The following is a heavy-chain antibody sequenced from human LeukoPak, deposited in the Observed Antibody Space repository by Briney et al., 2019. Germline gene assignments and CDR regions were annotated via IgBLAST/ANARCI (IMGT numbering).Heavy chain of an antibody. V-gene: IGHV1-2*02. Sequence: ASVKVSCKASGYTFTGYYMHWVRQAPGQGLEWMGWINPNSGGTNYAQKFQGRVTMTRDTSISTAYMELSRLRSDDTAVCYCARTLRYCSSTSCYTDFVYYYYYGMDVWGQGTTVTVSS. D-gene: IGHD2-2*02. J-gene: IGHJ6*02. CDR2: INPNSGGT. CDR1: GYTFTGYY. CDR3: ARTLRYCSSTSCYTDFVYYYYYGMDV.